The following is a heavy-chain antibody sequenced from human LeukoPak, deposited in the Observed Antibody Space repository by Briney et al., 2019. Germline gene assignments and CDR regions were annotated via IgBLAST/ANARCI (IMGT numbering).Heavy chain of an antibody. CDR3: ARDGYSSSWYPNRYYYYGMDV. Sequence: PGGSLRLSCAASGFTFSSYAMSWVRQAPGKGLEWVSVIYSGGSTYYADSVKGRFTISRDNSKNTLYLQMNSLRAEDTAVYYCARDGYSSSWYPNRYYYYGMDVWGQGTTVTVSS. V-gene: IGHV3-53*01. J-gene: IGHJ6*02. CDR1: GFTFSSYA. D-gene: IGHD6-13*01. CDR2: IYSGGST.